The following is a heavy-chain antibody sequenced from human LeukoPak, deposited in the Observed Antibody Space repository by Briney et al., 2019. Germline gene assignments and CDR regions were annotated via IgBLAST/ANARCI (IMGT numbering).Heavy chain of an antibody. V-gene: IGHV3-21*01. CDR1: GFTIDDYA. J-gene: IGHJ4*02. CDR2: ISSGSSAI. D-gene: IGHD3-10*01. Sequence: GGSLSLSCAASGFTIDDYARHWLRQVPGKGLVWVSIISSGSSAIFSPDVLKRRFTISRDNAKNLLYLDMNSLRAEDTAVYNCARAWFYYGSGLDYWGQGTLVTVSS. CDR3: ARAWFYYGSGLDY.